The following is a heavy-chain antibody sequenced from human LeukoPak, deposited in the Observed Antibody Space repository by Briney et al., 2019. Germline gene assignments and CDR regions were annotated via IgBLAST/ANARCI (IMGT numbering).Heavy chain of an antibody. D-gene: IGHD2-15*01. Sequence: TSETLSLTCTVSGGCISRLYWSWIRQPPGKGLEWIGYIYHSGSTHYNPSLKSRVTISVDTSKNQFSLKLSSVTAADTAVYYCARDHGVKGGGRGHYYYYYMDVWGKGTTVTVSS. J-gene: IGHJ6*03. CDR2: IYHSGST. CDR1: GGCISRLY. CDR3: ARDHGVKGGGRGHYYYYYMDV. V-gene: IGHV4-59*11.